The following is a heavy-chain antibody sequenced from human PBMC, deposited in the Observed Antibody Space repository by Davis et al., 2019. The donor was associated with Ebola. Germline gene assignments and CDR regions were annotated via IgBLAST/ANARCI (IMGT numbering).Heavy chain of an antibody. D-gene: IGHD4-17*01. Sequence: ASVPVSCKASGYTFTGYYMHCVRQAPGQGLVWMGWINPNSGGTNYAQKFQGWVTMTRDTSISTAYMELRRLRSDDTAVYYCARADYGDYYGMDVWGQGTTVTVSS. CDR3: ARADYGDYYGMDV. CDR2: INPNSGGT. V-gene: IGHV1-2*04. CDR1: GYTFTGYY. J-gene: IGHJ6*02.